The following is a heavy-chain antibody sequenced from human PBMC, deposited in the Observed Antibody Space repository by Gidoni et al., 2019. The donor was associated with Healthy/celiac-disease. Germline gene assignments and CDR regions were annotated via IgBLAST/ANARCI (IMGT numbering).Heavy chain of an antibody. Sequence: EVQLVESGGGLVQPGGSLRLSCSASGFTFSSYALHWVRQAPGKGLEYVSAISTNGGNTYYADSVKGRFTISRDNSKNTLYLQMSSLRTEDTAVYYCVKVVAGTRDFDYWGQGTLVTVSS. D-gene: IGHD6-19*01. CDR1: GFTFSSYA. J-gene: IGHJ4*02. V-gene: IGHV3-64D*08. CDR3: VKVVAGTRDFDY. CDR2: ISTNGGNT.